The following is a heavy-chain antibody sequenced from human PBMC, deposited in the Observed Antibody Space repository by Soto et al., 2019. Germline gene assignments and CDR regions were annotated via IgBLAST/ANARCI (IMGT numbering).Heavy chain of an antibody. V-gene: IGHV3-74*01. CDR2: ISSDGTTT. D-gene: IGHD3-9*01. J-gene: IGHJ4*02. Sequence: EVQLVESGGGLVQSGGSLGLSCVASGFSFRSYWMHWVRQAPGKGLVWVARISSDGTTTTYADSANGRFTVSRDNAANTLYLQMRSPRAEDTAVYYCARGYYGVLTGYYTDYWGQGTLVTVSS. CDR3: ARGYYGVLTGYYTDY. CDR1: GFSFRSYW.